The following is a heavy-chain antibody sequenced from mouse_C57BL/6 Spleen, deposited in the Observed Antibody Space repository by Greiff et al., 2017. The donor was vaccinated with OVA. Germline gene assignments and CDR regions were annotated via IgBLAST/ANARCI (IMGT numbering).Heavy chain of an antibody. CDR3: ARGGDDYDGYYAMDY. CDR1: GYAFSSYW. V-gene: IGHV1-80*01. Sequence: QVQLKQSGAELVKPGASVKISCKASGYAFSSYWMNWVKQRPGKGLEWIGQIYPGDGDTNYNGKFKGKATLTADKSSSTAYMQLSSLTSEDSAVYFCARGGDDYDGYYAMDYWGQGTSVTVSS. D-gene: IGHD2-4*01. CDR2: IYPGDGDT. J-gene: IGHJ4*01.